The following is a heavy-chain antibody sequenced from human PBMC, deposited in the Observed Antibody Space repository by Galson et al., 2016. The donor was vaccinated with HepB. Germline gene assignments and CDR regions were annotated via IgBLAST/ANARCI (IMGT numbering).Heavy chain of an antibody. V-gene: IGHV3-74*01. D-gene: IGHD3-10*01. Sequence: SLRLSCAASGFTFSSYDMHWVRQAPGKGLVWVSRVKSDGTSTTNADSVQGRFSTSRDNAKNTVYLQMNSLRAEDTDVYYCTRDYYGSLEYWGQGTLVTVSS. CDR1: GFTFSSYD. CDR2: VKSDGTST. J-gene: IGHJ4*02. CDR3: TRDYYGSLEY.